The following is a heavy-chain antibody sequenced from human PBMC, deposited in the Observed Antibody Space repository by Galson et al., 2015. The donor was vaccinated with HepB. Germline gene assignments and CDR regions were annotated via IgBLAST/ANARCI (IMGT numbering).Heavy chain of an antibody. V-gene: IGHV3-53*01. CDR3: ARARWLQKEPVDY. D-gene: IGHD5-24*01. J-gene: IGHJ4*02. CDR2: IYSGGST. Sequence: SLRLSCAASGFTVSSNYMSWVRQAPRKGLEWVSVIYSGGSTYYADSVKGRFTISRDNSKNTLYLQMNSLRAEDTAVYYCARARWLQKEPVDYWGQGTLVTVSS. CDR1: GFTVSSNY.